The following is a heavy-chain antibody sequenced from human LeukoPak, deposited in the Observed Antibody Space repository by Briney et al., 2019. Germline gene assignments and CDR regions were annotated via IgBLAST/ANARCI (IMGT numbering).Heavy chain of an antibody. CDR1: GGSFSGYY. CDR3: ARGLANRAVAGSYRY. J-gene: IGHJ4*02. CDR2: INHSGST. D-gene: IGHD6-19*01. V-gene: IGHV4-34*01. Sequence: SETLSLTCAAYGGSFSGYYWSWIRQPPGKGLEWIGEINHSGSTNYNPSLKSRVTISVDTSKNQFSLKLSSVTAADTAVYYCARGLANRAVAGSYRYWGQGTLVTVSS.